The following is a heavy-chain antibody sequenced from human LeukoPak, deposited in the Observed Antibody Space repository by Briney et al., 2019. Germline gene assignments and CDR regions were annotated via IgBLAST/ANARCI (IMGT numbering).Heavy chain of an antibody. CDR1: GGSISSYY. Sequence: SETLSLTCSVSGGSISSYYWSWIRQSPENGLEWIGYIYNSGNTNYNLFLKSRVTISADTSKNQFSLKLTSVTAADTAVYYCARYRGTYFDYWGQGKLVIVSS. V-gene: IGHV4-59*01. CDR3: ARYRGTYFDY. J-gene: IGHJ4*02. D-gene: IGHD3-16*01. CDR2: IYNSGNT.